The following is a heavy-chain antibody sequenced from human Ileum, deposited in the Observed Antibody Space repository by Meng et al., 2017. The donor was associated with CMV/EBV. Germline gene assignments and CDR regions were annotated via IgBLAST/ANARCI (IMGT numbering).Heavy chain of an antibody. CDR3: ARQQLVIDS. J-gene: IGHJ5*01. Sequence: PPCPVSGGSHPPRSCRWGWIRPPPGKGLEWIGTIHYSGSSYYNPSLKSRVTIFVDTSRNQFSLVLTSVTAADTAVYYCARQQLVIDSWGQGTLVTVSS. D-gene: IGHD2-21*01. CDR2: IHYSGSS. CDR1: GGSHPPRSCR. V-gene: IGHV4-39*01.